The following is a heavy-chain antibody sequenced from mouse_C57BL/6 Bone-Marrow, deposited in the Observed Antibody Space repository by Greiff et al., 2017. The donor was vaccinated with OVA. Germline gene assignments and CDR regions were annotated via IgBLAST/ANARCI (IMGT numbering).Heavy chain of an antibody. V-gene: IGHV1-31*01. J-gene: IGHJ3*01. Sequence: EVQLQESGPELAKPGASVKISCKASGYSFTGYYMHWVKQSHGNILDWIGYIYPYNGVSSYNQKFKGKATLTVDKSSSTAYMELRSLTSEDSAVYYCARDDYYYGSSLFAYWGQGTLVTVSA. CDR1: GYSFTGYY. D-gene: IGHD1-1*01. CDR2: IYPYNGVS. CDR3: ARDDYYYGSSLFAY.